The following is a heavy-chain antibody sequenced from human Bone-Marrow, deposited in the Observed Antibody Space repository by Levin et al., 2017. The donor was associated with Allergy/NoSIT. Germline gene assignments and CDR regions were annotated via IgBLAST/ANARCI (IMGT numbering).Heavy chain of an antibody. CDR1: GYIFIGYY. J-gene: IGHJ4*02. CDR3: ARDQVRGRAGTAHY. Sequence: PGGSLRLSCKASGYIFIGYYIHWVRQAPGQGPEWMGWINPNTGDTKYAEKFQGRVAMTRDTSINTAYIDLNRLSSDDAAVYYCARDQVRGRAGTAHYWCQGTLVSVSS. D-gene: IGHD1-14*01. V-gene: IGHV1-2*02. CDR2: INPNTGDT.